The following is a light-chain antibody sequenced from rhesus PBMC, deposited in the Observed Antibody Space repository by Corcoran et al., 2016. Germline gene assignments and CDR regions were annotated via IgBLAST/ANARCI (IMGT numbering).Light chain of an antibody. CDR2: RAS. CDR3: QQHDNSPFT. CDR1: QGISNW. J-gene: IGKJ3*01. V-gene: IGKV1-69*01. Sequence: DIQMTQSPSSLSASVGDRVTITCRASQGISNWLAWYQQKPGKAPKLLISRASNLETGVPSRFSGSGSVTDFTLTISSLQPEDIATYYCQQHDNSPFTFGPGTKLDIK.